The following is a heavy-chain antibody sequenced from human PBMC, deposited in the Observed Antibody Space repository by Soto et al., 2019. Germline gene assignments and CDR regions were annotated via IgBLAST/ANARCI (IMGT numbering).Heavy chain of an antibody. V-gene: IGHV3-30-3*01. Sequence: GGSLRLSCAASGFTFSSYAMHWVRQAPGKGLEWVAVISYDGSNKYYADSVKGRFTISRDNSKNTLYLQMNSLRAEDTAVYYCASLGGMVLSYYYYYGMDVWGQGTTVTVSS. CDR1: GFTFSSYA. D-gene: IGHD2-8*01. CDR2: ISYDGSNK. CDR3: ASLGGMVLSYYYYYGMDV. J-gene: IGHJ6*02.